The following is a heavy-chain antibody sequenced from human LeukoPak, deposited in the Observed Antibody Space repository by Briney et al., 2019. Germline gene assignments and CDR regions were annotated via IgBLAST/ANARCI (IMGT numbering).Heavy chain of an antibody. J-gene: IGHJ3*02. Sequence: PSETLSLTCTVSGGSISSGSYYWSWIRQPAGKGLEWIGRIYTSGSTNYNPSLKSRVTISVDTSKNQFSLKLSSVPAADTAVYYCARASWMRDAFDIWGQGTMVTVSS. CDR3: ARASWMRDAFDI. CDR2: IYTSGST. V-gene: IGHV4-61*02. D-gene: IGHD5-12*01. CDR1: GGSISSGSYY.